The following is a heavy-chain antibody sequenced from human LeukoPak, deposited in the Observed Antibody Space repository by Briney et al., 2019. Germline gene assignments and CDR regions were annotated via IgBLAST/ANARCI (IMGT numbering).Heavy chain of an antibody. D-gene: IGHD6-19*01. CDR3: ATGVRGYNSALDY. Sequence: PGGSLRLSCAASGFTFNNYYMNWVRQAPGKGLEWVSSISSGSNYIYYADSLKGRFTISRDNAKNSLYLQMNSLRAEDTAVYYCATGVRGYNSALDYWGQGTLVTVSP. V-gene: IGHV3-21*01. CDR1: GFTFNNYY. J-gene: IGHJ4*02. CDR2: ISSGSNYI.